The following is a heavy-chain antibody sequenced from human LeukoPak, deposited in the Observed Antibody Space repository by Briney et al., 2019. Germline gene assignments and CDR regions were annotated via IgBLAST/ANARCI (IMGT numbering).Heavy chain of an antibody. CDR2: MSSSGGSI. D-gene: IGHD6-13*01. V-gene: IGHV3-23*01. Sequence: PGGSLRLSCAASGLTFNNYAMSWVRPAPGNGPDWVLAMSSSGGSIYYADSVKGRFTISRDNTKNTLYLQMNSLRAEDTAVYYCAKDRGRQLETHFDSWGQGTLVIVSS. CDR3: AKDRGRQLETHFDS. J-gene: IGHJ4*02. CDR1: GLTFNNYA.